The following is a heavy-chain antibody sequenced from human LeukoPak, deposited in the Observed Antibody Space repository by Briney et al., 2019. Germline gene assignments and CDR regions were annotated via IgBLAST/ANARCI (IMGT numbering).Heavy chain of an antibody. V-gene: IGHV3-30*18. J-gene: IGHJ6*02. CDR2: ISYDGSNK. D-gene: IGHD5-18*01. Sequence: GRSLRLSCAASGFTFSSYGMHWVRQAPGKGLEWVAVISYDGSNKYYADSVKGRFTISRDNSKNTLYLQMNSLRAEDTAVYYCAKVTAMVTFYYYGMDVWGQGTTVTVPS. CDR1: GFTFSSYG. CDR3: AKVTAMVTFYYYGMDV.